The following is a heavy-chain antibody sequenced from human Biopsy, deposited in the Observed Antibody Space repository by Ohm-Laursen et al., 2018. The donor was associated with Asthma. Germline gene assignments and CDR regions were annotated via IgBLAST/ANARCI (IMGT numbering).Heavy chain of an antibody. CDR3: ASDFPKNYMRYNCQF. J-gene: IGHJ4*02. CDR2: HDNEVGGT. Sequence: GASVKVSCKIPGYSLTDLSMHWVRQAPGQGLEWMGGHDNEVGGTVNARRFQGRVTMTEDTSTDTAYMQLSSLSSDDTAMYYCASDFPKNYMRYNCQFWGQGTLVTVS. D-gene: IGHD1-1*01. V-gene: IGHV1-24*01. CDR1: GYSLTDLS.